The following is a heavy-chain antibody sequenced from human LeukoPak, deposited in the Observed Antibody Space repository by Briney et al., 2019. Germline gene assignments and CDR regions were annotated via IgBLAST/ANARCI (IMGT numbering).Heavy chain of an antibody. V-gene: IGHV3-21*01. D-gene: IGHD1-1*01. CDR3: ARDLPTGTTFLGYYFDY. CDR1: GFTFSSYS. CDR2: ISSSSSYI. J-gene: IGHJ4*02. Sequence: GGSLRLSCAASGFTFSSYSMNWVRQAPGKGLEWASSISSSSSYIYYADSVKGRFTISRDNAKNSLYLQMNSLRAEDTAVYYCARDLPTGTTFLGYYFDYWGQGTLVTVSS.